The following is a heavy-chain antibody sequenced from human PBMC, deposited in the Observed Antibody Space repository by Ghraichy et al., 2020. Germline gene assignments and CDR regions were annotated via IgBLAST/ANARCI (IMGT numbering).Heavy chain of an antibody. Sequence: SETLSLTCAVYGGSFSGYYWSWIRQPPGKGLEWIGEINHSGSTNYNPCSKSRVTISVDTYKNQFSLKLSSVTAADTAVYYCARATSSSWYFSYYYYYMDVWGKGTTVTVSS. CDR2: INHSGST. CDR3: ARATSSSWYFSYYYYYMDV. J-gene: IGHJ6*03. D-gene: IGHD6-13*01. V-gene: IGHV4-34*01. CDR1: GGSFSGYY.